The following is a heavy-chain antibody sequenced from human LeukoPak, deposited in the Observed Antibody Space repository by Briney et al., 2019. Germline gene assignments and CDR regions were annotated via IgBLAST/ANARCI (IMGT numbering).Heavy chain of an antibody. CDR2: TYYRSKWYN. J-gene: IGHJ4*02. Sequence: SQTLSVTCAISGDSVSSINGAWNWIRQSPSRGLEWLRRTYYRSKWYNDYAVSMRGRITINPDTSKNQFSLQLNSVTPEDTAVYYCARDVGTSGWYTFVYWGQGTLVTVSS. CDR1: GDSVSSINGA. V-gene: IGHV6-1*01. CDR3: ARDVGTSGWYTFVY. D-gene: IGHD6-19*01.